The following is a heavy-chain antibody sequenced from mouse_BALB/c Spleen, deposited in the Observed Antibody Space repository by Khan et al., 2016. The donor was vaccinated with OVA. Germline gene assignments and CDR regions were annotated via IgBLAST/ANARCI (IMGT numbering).Heavy chain of an antibody. CDR2: IDLFSGGT. D-gene: IGHD2-2*01. J-gene: IGHJ3*01. Sequence: EVKLQESGPELMKPGTSVKISCKASGYSFTTYYIHWVIQTHGKSLEWIGYIDLFSGGTTYNQKFKGKATLTVDKSSSTAYIHLSNLTSEDSAVYYCTRHGYVAWFTYWGQGTLVTVSA. CDR3: TRHGYVAWFTY. CDR1: GYSFTTYY. V-gene: IGHV1S135*01.